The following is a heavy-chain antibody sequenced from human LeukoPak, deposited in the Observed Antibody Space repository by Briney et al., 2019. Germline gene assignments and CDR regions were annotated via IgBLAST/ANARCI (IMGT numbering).Heavy chain of an antibody. CDR3: AKRRDSSYWCDY. CDR1: GFTFSHYV. CDR2: ISYDGSTK. J-gene: IGHJ4*02. D-gene: IGHD6-19*01. Sequence: GGSLRLSCAASGFTFSHYVMHGVRQTPGKGLERVARISYDGSTKYYADSVKGRFTISRDNSNNTLYLQMNGVRAEDTAVYYCAKRRDSSYWCDYWGQGTLVTVSS. V-gene: IGHV3-30*18.